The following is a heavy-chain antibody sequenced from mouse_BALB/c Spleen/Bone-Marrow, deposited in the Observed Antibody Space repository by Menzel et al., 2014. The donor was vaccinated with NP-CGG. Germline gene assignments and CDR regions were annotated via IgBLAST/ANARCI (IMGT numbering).Heavy chain of an antibody. CDR1: GFSLTGYG. V-gene: IGHV2-6-7*01. CDR2: IWRDGST. J-gene: IGHJ4*01. Sequence: QVHVKQSGPGLVAPSQSLSITCTVSGFSLTGYGVNWVRQPPGKGLERLGMIWRDGSTDYNSALKSRLSISKDNSKSQVFLKMNSLQTDDTARYYCAREKYGNYYAMDYWGQGTSVTVSS. D-gene: IGHD2-10*02. CDR3: AREKYGNYYAMDY.